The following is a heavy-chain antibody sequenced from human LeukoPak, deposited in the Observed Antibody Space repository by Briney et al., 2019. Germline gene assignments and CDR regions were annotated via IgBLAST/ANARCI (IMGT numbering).Heavy chain of an antibody. D-gene: IGHD3-3*01. CDR3: ARSATDYDFWSGSLY. J-gene: IGHJ4*02. V-gene: IGHV1-69*05. Sequence: SVKVSCKASGYSFTKYGISWVRQAPGQGLEWMGGIIPIFGTANYAQKFQGRVTITTDESTSTAYMELSSLRSEDTAVYYCARSATDYDFWSGSLYWGQGTLVTVSS. CDR2: IIPIFGTA. CDR1: GYSFTKYG.